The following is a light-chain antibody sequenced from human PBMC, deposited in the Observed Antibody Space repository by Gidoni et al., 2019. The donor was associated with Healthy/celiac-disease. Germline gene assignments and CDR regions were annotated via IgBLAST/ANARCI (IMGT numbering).Light chain of an antibody. J-gene: IGLJ1*01. CDR2: EVS. CDR1: SSDVGSYNR. CDR3: SSYTSSSTYV. Sequence: QSAPTHPPPLVGAPGPSVTISCTGTSSDVGSYNRVSWYQQPPGTAPKLMIYEVSNRPSGVPDRFSGSKSGNTASLTISGLQAEDEADYYCSSYTSSSTYVFGTGTKVTVL. V-gene: IGLV2-18*02.